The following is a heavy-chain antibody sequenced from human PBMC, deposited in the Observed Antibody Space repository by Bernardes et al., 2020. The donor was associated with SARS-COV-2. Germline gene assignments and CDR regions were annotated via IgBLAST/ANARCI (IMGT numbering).Heavy chain of an antibody. CDR1: GGSISSSSYY. CDR2: IYYTGST. Sequence: SNTLSLSCTVSGGSISSSSYYWGWIRQPPGKGLEWIGSIYYTGSTYYNPSLKSRVTISVDTSKNQFSLKLSSVTAADTAVYYCARAPPEAVAGMGLFDDWGQGTLVTVSS. J-gene: IGHJ4*02. D-gene: IGHD6-19*01. V-gene: IGHV4-39*01. CDR3: ARAPPEAVAGMGLFDD.